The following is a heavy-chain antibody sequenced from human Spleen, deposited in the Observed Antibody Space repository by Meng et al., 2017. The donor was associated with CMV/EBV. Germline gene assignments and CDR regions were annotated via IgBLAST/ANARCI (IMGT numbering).Heavy chain of an antibody. CDR2: IDYSGST. J-gene: IGHJ6*02. V-gene: IGHV4-39*07. D-gene: IGHD1-7*01. CDR1: GGSISSNSYF. Sequence: SETLSLTCTVSGGSISSNSYFWGWIRQPPGKGLEWIGYIDYSGSTYYNPSLKSRVTMSIDTSKNQFSLKVRSVTAADTAVYYCARRNYHYNYYGMDVWGQGTTVTVSS. CDR3: ARRNYHYNYYGMDV.